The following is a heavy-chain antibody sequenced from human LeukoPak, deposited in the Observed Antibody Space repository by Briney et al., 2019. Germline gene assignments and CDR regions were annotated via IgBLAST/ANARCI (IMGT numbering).Heavy chain of an antibody. D-gene: IGHD6-13*01. CDR1: GFTLSSYG. CDR3: AKVGVAAAGPSDYYYYGMDV. J-gene: IGHJ6*02. CDR2: ISYDGSNK. Sequence: PGRALRLSCVASGFTLSSYGMHWVRQAPGTGLEWVAVISYDGSNKYYADSVKGRFTISRDNSKNTLYLQMNSLRAEDTAVYYCAKVGVAAAGPSDYYYYGMDVWGQGTTVTVSS. V-gene: IGHV3-30*18.